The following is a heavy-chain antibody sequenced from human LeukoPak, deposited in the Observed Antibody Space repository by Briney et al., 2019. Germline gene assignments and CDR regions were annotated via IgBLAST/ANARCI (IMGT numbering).Heavy chain of an antibody. CDR3: ARDYEIAVRYDCFDR. V-gene: IGHV1-18*01. CDR2: ISGYNGET. CDR1: GYTFSNFG. J-gene: IGHJ5*02. Sequence: ASVKVSCKAAGYTFSNFGISWVRQAPGQGLEWMGWISGYNGETNYAQKFQGRVTMTTDTSANTAYMEVRSLRSDDTAVYYCARDYEIAVRYDCFDRWGQGTLVIVSS. D-gene: IGHD6-6*01.